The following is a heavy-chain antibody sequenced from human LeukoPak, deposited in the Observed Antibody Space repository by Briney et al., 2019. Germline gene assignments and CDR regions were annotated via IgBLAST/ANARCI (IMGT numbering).Heavy chain of an antibody. CDR2: ITPIFGTA. J-gene: IGHJ6*03. Sequence: SVKVSCEASGGTFSSYAISWVRQAPGQGLEWMGGITPIFGTANYAQKFQGRVTITTDESTSTAYMELSSLRSEDTAVYYCAKGTATVTPVDYYYMDVWGKGTTVTVSS. CDR1: GGTFSSYA. D-gene: IGHD4-17*01. V-gene: IGHV1-69*05. CDR3: AKGTATVTPVDYYYMDV.